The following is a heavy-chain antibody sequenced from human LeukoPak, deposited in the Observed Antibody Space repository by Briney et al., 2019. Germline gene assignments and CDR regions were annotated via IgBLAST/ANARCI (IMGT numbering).Heavy chain of an antibody. CDR3: ARIRGSYSDY. CDR1: GFTFSSHG. J-gene: IGHJ4*02. CDR2: IWFDGSNK. V-gene: IGHV3-33*01. D-gene: IGHD3-16*01. Sequence: GKSLRLSCAASGFTFSSHGMHWVRQAPGKGLEWVATIWFDGSNKYYADSVKGRFTISRDNSKNTLYLQMNSLRAEGTAVYHCARIRGSYSDYWGQGTLVTVSS.